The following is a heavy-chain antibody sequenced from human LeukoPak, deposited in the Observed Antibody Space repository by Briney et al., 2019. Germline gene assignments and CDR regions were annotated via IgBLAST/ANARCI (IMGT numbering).Heavy chain of an antibody. CDR1: GFTFSSYA. V-gene: IGHV3-23*01. D-gene: IGHD1-26*01. J-gene: IGHJ4*02. Sequence: GGSLRLSCAASGFTFSSYAMSWVRQAPGKGLQWVSGISGSGGSTFYADSVKGRFTISRDNSKNTLYLQLNTLRAEDTAVYYCAKSRSSGGYYDPLDYWGQGALVTVSS. CDR2: ISGSGGST. CDR3: AKSRSSGGYYDPLDY.